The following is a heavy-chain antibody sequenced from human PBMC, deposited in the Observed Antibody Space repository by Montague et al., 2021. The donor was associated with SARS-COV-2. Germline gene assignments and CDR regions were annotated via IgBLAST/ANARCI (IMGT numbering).Heavy chain of an antibody. CDR2: ISSSGSTI. J-gene: IGHJ4*02. CDR3: AGESAYDSSGYTFDY. V-gene: IGHV3-11*01. CDR1: GFTFSDYY. Sequence: SLRLSCAASGFTFSDYYMSWIRQAPGKGLEWVSYISSSGSTIYYADSVKGRFTISRDNARNSLYLQMNGLRAEDTAVYYCAGESAYDSSGYTFDYWGQGTLVTVSS. D-gene: IGHD3-22*01.